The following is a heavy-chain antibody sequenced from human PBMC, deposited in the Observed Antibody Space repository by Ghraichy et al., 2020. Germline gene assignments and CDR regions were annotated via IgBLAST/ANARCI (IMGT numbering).Heavy chain of an antibody. J-gene: IGHJ3*02. D-gene: IGHD2-15*01. CDR1: GFTFSSYS. CDR3: ARVPPGCSGGSRSCSYAFDI. CDR2: ISSSSSTI. Sequence: GESLNISCAASGFTFSSYSMNWVRQAPGKGLEWVSYISSSSSTIYYADSVKGRFTISRDNAKNSLYLQMNSLRDEDTAVYYCARVPPGCSGGSRSCSYAFDIWGQGTMVTVSS. V-gene: IGHV3-48*02.